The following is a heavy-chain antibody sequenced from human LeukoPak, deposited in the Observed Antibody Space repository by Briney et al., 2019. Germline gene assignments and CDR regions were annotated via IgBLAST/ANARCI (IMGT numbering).Heavy chain of an antibody. D-gene: IGHD3-22*01. V-gene: IGHV3-33*01. Sequence: GGSLRLSCAASGFTFSSYGMRWVCQAPGKGLEWVADIWYDGSKKYYADSVKGRFSISRDNSKNTLYLQMNSLRAEDTAVYYCAGDTYDNGGYSYGIYWGQGTLVTVSS. CDR2: IWYDGSKK. J-gene: IGHJ4*02. CDR1: GFTFSSYG. CDR3: AGDTYDNGGYSYGIY.